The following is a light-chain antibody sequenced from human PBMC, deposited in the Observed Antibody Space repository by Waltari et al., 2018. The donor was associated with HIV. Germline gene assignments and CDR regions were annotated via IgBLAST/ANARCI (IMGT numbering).Light chain of an antibody. CDR3: QQRSDWPPIT. CDR1: QNVGYY. CDR2: DPS. V-gene: IGKV3-11*01. Sequence: ETALTQSPAILSLSPGARATLSCRARQNVGYYLARYPPKPDQAPTVHNYDPSNWSTGLPARFSGSGSGTDFTLTISSLEPEDFAVYYCQQRSDWPPITFGGGTKVEIK. J-gene: IGKJ4*01.